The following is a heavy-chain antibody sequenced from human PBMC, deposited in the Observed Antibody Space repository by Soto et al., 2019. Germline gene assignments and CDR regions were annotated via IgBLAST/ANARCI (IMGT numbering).Heavy chain of an antibody. CDR3: ARDGAVAHNVLDFDY. J-gene: IGHJ4*02. CDR2: IKDDGRET. CDR1: GFTFSDYA. D-gene: IGHD2-8*02. V-gene: IGHV3-7*01. Sequence: GGSLRLSCAASGFTFSDYAMSWVRQAPGKGLEWVASIKDDGRETYYVDSVNGRFTISRDNAKSSLFLQMNSLTAEDTAVYYCARDGAVAHNVLDFDYWGQGTPVTVSS.